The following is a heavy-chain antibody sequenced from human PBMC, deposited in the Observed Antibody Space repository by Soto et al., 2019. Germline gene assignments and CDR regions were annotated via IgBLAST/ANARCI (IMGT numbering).Heavy chain of an antibody. CDR1: GFTFSSYW. J-gene: IGHJ3*02. CDR3: ARDTDHHLDAYYYGSGSYPDAFDI. CDR2: IKQDGSEK. Sequence: PGGSMRLSCAASGFTFSSYWMSWVRQAPGKGLEWVANIKQDGSEKYYVDSVKGRFTISRDNAKNSLYLQMNSLRAEDTAVYYCARDTDHHLDAYYYGSGSYPDAFDIWGQGTMVTVSS. V-gene: IGHV3-7*01. D-gene: IGHD3-10*01.